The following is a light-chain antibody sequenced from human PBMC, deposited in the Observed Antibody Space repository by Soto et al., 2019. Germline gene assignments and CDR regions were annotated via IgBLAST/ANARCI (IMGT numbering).Light chain of an antibody. CDR3: HKYGTLPPGT. CDR2: GAS. Sequence: EIVLTQSPGTLSLSPGARATLSCRASQSVSSNYLAWYQQKPGQAPRFLIYGASSRASGIPAWFSGSGSGTDFTLTISRLEPEDFAVYYCHKYGTLPPGTFGQGTKVEIK. V-gene: IGKV3-20*01. CDR1: QSVSSNY. J-gene: IGKJ1*01.